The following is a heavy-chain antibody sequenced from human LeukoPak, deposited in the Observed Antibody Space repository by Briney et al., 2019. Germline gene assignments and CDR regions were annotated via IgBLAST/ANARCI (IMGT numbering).Heavy chain of an antibody. CDR1: GYTFTTYY. V-gene: IGHV1-46*01. CDR2: INPSGGST. Sequence: ASVKVSCKASGYTFTTYYMHWVRQAPGQGLEWMGIINPSGGSTSYAQKFQGRVTMTTDTSTSTAYMGLRSLSSDDTAVYYCARLTSGWTSADYWGQGTLVTVSS. CDR3: ARLTSGWTSADY. J-gene: IGHJ4*02. D-gene: IGHD2-2*01.